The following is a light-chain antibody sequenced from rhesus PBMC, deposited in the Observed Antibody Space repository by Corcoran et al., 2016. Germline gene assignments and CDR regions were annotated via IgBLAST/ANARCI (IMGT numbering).Light chain of an antibody. Sequence: DIQMTQSPSSLSASVGDRVTITCRASQGISTYLNWYQQKPGKAPKRLIYAASSLESGVPSRFSGSGAGTDFTLTISSLQTEDFATYYCLQYNSNPRTFGQGTKVEIK. CDR1: QGISTY. J-gene: IGKJ1*01. CDR2: AAS. CDR3: LQYNSNPRT. V-gene: IGKV1-43*01.